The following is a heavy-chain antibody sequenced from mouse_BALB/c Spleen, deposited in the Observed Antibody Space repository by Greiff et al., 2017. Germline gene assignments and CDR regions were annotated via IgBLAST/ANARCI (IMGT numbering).Heavy chain of an antibody. CDR2: IDPANGNT. J-gene: IGHJ1*01. CDR1: GFTFNDSY. Sequence: EVQLQQSGAELVKPGASVKLSCTASGFTFNDSYMHWVKQRPEQGLEWIGRIDPANGNTRYDLKFQGKATITADTSSNTAYLQLSSLASEDTAVCYSAYYDYGSYEYMDVWGAGTTVTVSS. D-gene: IGHD1-1*01. V-gene: IGHV14-3*02. CDR3: AYYDYGSYEYMDV.